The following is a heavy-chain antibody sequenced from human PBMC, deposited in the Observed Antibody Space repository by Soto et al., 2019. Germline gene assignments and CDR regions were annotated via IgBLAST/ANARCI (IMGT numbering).Heavy chain of an antibody. CDR1: GFTFSSYA. Sequence: GGSLRLSCAASGFTFSSYAMSWVRQAPGKRLEWVSAISGSGGSTYYADSVKGRFTISRDNSKNTLYLQMNSLRAEDTAVYYCAKDPTIFGVVKPFDYWGQGTLVTVSS. D-gene: IGHD3-3*01. J-gene: IGHJ4*02. CDR2: ISGSGGST. CDR3: AKDPTIFGVVKPFDY. V-gene: IGHV3-23*01.